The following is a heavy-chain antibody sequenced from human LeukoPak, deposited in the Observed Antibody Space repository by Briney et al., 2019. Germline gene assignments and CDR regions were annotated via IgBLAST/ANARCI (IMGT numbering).Heavy chain of an antibody. CDR3: ARHVRKRGIAVAGTPGWFDP. D-gene: IGHD6-19*01. CDR2: IYTSGTT. J-gene: IGHJ5*02. Sequence: SETLSLTCTVSGGSISSYYWSWIRQPAGKGLEWIGRIYTSGTTHYNPSLKSRVTMSVDTSKNQFSLKLSSVTAADTAVYYCARHVRKRGIAVAGTPGWFDPWGQGTLVTVSS. V-gene: IGHV4-4*07. CDR1: GGSISSYY.